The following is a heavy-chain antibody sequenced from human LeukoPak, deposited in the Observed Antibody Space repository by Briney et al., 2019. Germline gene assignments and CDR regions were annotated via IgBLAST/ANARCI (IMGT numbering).Heavy chain of an antibody. CDR1: GGSFSGHY. D-gene: IGHD3-22*01. Sequence: SETLSLTCAVYGGSFSGHYWSWIRQPPGKGLKWIGEINHSGSTNYNPSLKSRVTISVDTSKNQFSLKLSSVTAADTAVYYCARGQRRITMIVVAGHRGAFDIWGQGTMVTVSS. J-gene: IGHJ3*02. CDR2: INHSGST. V-gene: IGHV4-34*01. CDR3: ARGQRRITMIVVAGHRGAFDI.